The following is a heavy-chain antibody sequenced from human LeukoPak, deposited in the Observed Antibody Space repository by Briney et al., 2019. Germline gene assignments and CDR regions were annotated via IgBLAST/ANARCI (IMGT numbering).Heavy chain of an antibody. V-gene: IGHV2-70*11. CDR1: GFSLSTSGMC. D-gene: IGHD3-10*01. Sequence: SGPALVKPTQTLTLTCTFSGFSLSTSGMCVSWIRQPPGKALEWLARIGWDDDKYYSTSLKTRLTISEDTSKNQVVLTMTNMDPVDTATYYCARAYYYGSGSSGFDYWGQGTLVTVSS. CDR3: ARAYYYGSGSSGFDY. CDR2: IGWDDDK. J-gene: IGHJ4*02.